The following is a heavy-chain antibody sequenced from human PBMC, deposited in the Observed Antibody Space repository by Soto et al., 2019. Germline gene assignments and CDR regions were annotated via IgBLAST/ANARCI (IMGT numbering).Heavy chain of an antibody. D-gene: IGHD3-9*01. V-gene: IGHV5-51*01. J-gene: IGHJ6*02. CDR2: IYPGDSDT. CDR3: ARQTGYYDILTGYPRLFNYYYGMDV. CDR1: GYSFTSYW. Sequence: GESLKISCKGSGYSFTSYWIGWVCQMPGKGLEWMGIIYPGDSDTRYSPSFQGQVTISADKSISTAYLQWSSLKASDTAMYYCARQTGYYDILTGYPRLFNYYYGMDVWGQGTTVTVSS.